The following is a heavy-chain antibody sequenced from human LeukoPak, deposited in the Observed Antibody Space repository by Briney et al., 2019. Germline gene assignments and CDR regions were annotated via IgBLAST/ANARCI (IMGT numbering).Heavy chain of an antibody. V-gene: IGHV3-23*01. CDR2: ISGSGGST. CDR3: AKVLLWFGQSDY. J-gene: IGHJ4*02. CDR1: GFTFSSYA. D-gene: IGHD3/OR15-3a*01. Sequence: GGSLRLSCAASGFTFSSYAMSWVRQAPGKGLEWVSAISGSGGSTYYADSVKGRFTISRDNSKNTLYLQMSSLRAEDTAVYYCAKVLLWFGQSDYWGRGTLVTVSS.